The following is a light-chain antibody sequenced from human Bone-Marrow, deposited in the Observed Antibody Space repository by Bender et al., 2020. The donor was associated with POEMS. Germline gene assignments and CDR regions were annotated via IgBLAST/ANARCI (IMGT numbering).Light chain of an antibody. CDR2: DVF. Sequence: QSALTQPASVSESPGQSITVSCTGDNTDLGPHSVVSWYQQHPGRVPKVMIYDVFKRPSGVPDRFSGSKSGNTASLTISGLHAEDEANYYCCSYAGTYNLVFGGGTKLTVL. V-gene: IGLV2-11*01. CDR3: CSYAGTYNLV. J-gene: IGLJ2*01. CDR1: NTDLGPHSV.